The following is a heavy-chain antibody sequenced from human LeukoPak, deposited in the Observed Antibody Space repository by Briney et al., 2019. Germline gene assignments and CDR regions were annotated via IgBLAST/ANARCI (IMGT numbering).Heavy chain of an antibody. V-gene: IGHV4-59*02. D-gene: IGHD2-15*01. CDR2: IHFSGST. J-gene: IGHJ4*02. CDR3: ARGGYCSGAACYPDY. Sequence: SETLSLTCTVSGVSVSSYYWGWIRQSPGGGLEYIAFIHFSGSTNYHPSLESRVTISADTSTNQFSLKVNSVTTADTAVYYCARGGYCSGAACYPDYWGQGTLVTVSS. CDR1: GVSVSSYY.